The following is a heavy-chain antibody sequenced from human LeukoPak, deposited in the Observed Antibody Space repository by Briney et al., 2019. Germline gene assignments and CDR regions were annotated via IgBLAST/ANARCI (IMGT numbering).Heavy chain of an antibody. J-gene: IGHJ4*02. Sequence: ASVKVSCKVSGYTLTELSMHWVRQAPGKGLEWVGGFDPEDGETIYAQKFQGRVTMTEDTSTDTAYMELSSLRSEDTAVYYCATDFQGGLKSYFFDYWGQGTLVTVSS. CDR2: FDPEDGET. CDR1: GYTLTELS. V-gene: IGHV1-24*01. D-gene: IGHD2-15*01. CDR3: ATDFQGGLKSYFFDY.